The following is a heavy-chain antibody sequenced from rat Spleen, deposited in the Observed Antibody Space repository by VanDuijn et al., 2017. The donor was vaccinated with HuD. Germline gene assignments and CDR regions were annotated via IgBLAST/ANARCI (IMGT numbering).Heavy chain of an antibody. V-gene: IGHV2-45*01. CDR2: MWSGGST. J-gene: IGHJ4*01. Sequence: QVQLMESGPGLVQPSETLSLTCTVSGFSLTSYNVHWVRQPPGKGLEWMGIMWSGGSTEYNSALKSRLSISRDTSKNHIFLKMNSLQSEDTATYHCARAPGNGYVMDAWGQGASVTVSS. D-gene: IGHD5-1*01. CDR1: GFSLTSYN. CDR3: ARAPGNGYVMDA.